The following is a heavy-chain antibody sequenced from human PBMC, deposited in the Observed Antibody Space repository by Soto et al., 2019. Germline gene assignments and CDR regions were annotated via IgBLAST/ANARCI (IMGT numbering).Heavy chain of an antibody. CDR1: GFTFSSYA. V-gene: IGHV3-64*01. CDR2: ISSNGGST. J-gene: IGHJ3*02. D-gene: IGHD6-19*01. Sequence: GGSLRLSCAASGFTFSSYAMHWVRQAPGKGLEYVSAISSNGGSTYYANSVKGRFTISRDNSKNTLYLQMGSLRAEDMAVYYCARSSRSGWSHDAFDIWGQGTMVTVSS. CDR3: ARSSRSGWSHDAFDI.